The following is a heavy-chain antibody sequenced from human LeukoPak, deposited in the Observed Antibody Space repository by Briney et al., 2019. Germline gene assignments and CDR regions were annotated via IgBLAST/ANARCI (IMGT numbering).Heavy chain of an antibody. D-gene: IGHD3-3*01. V-gene: IGHV4-4*07. Sequence: SETLSLTCTVSGGSISSYYWSWIRPPAGKGREWIGRIYTSGSTNYNPSLKSRVTMSVDMSKNQFSLKLSSVTAADRAVYYCARGDVWSGLLGFDPWGEGTLVTVSS. CDR1: GGSISSYY. CDR2: IYTSGST. J-gene: IGHJ5*02. CDR3: ARGDVWSGLLGFDP.